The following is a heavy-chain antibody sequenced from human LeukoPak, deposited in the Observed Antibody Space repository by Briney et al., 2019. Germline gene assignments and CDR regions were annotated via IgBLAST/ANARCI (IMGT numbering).Heavy chain of an antibody. CDR1: GGSISSSSYY. J-gene: IGHJ3*02. V-gene: IGHV4-39*01. CDR3: ASLQSSQGAFDI. CDR2: IYYSGST. Sequence: SETLSLTCTVSGGSISSSSYYWAWIRQLPGKGLEWIGSIYYSGSTYYNPSLKSRVTISVDTSKNQFSLKLSSVTAADTAVYYCASLQSSQGAFDIWGQGTMVTVSS.